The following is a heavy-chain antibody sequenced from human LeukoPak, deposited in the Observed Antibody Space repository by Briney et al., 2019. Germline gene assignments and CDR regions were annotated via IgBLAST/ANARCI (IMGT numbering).Heavy chain of an antibody. D-gene: IGHD6-6*01. CDR3: ARVESSSSSYYFDY. V-gene: IGHV3-48*04. CDR2: ISGSGSTI. CDR1: GFTFSTYG. J-gene: IGHJ4*02. Sequence: GGSLRPSCAASGFTFSTYGIHWVRQAPGKGLEWVSYISGSGSTIYYADSVKGRFTISRDNAKNSLYLQMNSLRAEDTAVYYCARVESSSSSYYFDYWGQGTLVTVSS.